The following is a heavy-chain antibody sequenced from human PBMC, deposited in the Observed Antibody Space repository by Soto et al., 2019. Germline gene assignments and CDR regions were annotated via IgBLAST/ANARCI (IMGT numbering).Heavy chain of an antibody. D-gene: IGHD2-2*03. CDR2: ISAYNGNT. J-gene: IGHJ5*02. CDR1: GYTFTSYG. Sequence: EASVKVSCKASGYTFTSYGISWVRQAPGQGLEWMGWISAYNGNTNYAQKLQGRVTMTTDTSTSTAYMELRSLRSDDTAVYYCARDPLRPSVDIVVVPAAGWFDPWGQGTLVTPPQ. V-gene: IGHV1-18*01. CDR3: ARDPLRPSVDIVVVPAAGWFDP.